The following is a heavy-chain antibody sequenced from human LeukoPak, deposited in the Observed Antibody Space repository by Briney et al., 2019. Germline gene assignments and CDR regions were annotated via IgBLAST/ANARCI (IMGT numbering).Heavy chain of an antibody. J-gene: IGHJ6*02. CDR2: INSYGSST. CDR3: ARDHLDCSSTSCQYYYYGMDV. V-gene: IGHV3-74*01. Sequence: GGSLRLSCAASGFTFSSYCMHWVRHAPGKGLVWVSRINSYGSSTSYADSVKGRFTISRDNAKNTLYLQMNSLRAEDTAVYYCARDHLDCSSTSCQYYYYGMDVWGQGTTVTVSS. CDR1: GFTFSSYC. D-gene: IGHD2-2*01.